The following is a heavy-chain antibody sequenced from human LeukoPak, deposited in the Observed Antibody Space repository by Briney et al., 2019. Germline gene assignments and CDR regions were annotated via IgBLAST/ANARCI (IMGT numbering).Heavy chain of an antibody. J-gene: IGHJ5*02. CDR3: AQGGDSSFNWFDP. Sequence: KPSETLSLTCAVYGGSFSGYYWSWIRQPPGKGLEWIGEINHSGSTNYNPSLKSRVTISVDTSKNQFSLKLSSVTAADTAVYYCAQGGDSSFNWFDPWGQGTLVTVSS. CDR1: GGSFSGYY. D-gene: IGHD3-16*01. V-gene: IGHV4-34*01. CDR2: INHSGST.